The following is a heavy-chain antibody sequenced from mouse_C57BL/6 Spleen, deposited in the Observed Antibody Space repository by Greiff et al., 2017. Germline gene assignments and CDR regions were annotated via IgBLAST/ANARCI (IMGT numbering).Heavy chain of an antibody. CDR2: IWSGGST. Sequence: VQLVESGPGLVQPSQSLSITCTVSGFSLTSYGVHWVRQSPGKGLGWLGVIWSGGSTDYNAAFISRLSISKDNSKSQVFFKMNSLQADDTAIYYCARNYGSSRGYFDVWGTGTTVTVSS. J-gene: IGHJ1*03. V-gene: IGHV2-2*01. CDR3: ARNYGSSRGYFDV. CDR1: GFSLTSYG. D-gene: IGHD1-1*01.